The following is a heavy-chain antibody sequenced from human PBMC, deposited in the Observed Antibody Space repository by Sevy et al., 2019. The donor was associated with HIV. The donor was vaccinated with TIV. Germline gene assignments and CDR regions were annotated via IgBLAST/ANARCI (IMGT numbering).Heavy chain of an antibody. D-gene: IGHD3-10*01. V-gene: IGHV3-13*01. CDR1: GFTFSSYD. J-gene: IGHJ5*02. Sequence: GGSLRLSCAASGFTFSSYDMHWVRQATGKGLEWVSAIGTAGDTYYPGSVKGRFTISRENAKNSLYLQMNSLRAGDTAVYYCARGGMGVMVRGVIPFPFDPWGQGTLVTVSS. CDR2: IGTAGDT. CDR3: ARGGMGVMVRGVIPFPFDP.